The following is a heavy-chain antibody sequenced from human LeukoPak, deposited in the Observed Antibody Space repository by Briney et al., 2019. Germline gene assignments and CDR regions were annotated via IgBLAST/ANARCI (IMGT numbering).Heavy chain of an antibody. V-gene: IGHV3-23*01. CDR3: AKLLGSCWTSGQFDAFDI. J-gene: IGHJ3*02. D-gene: IGHD1-26*01. CDR2: ISGSGGST. CDR1: GFTFSSYA. Sequence: GGSLRLSCAASGFTFSSYAMSWVRQAPGKGLEWVSAISGSGGSTYYADSVRGRFTISRDNSKNTLYLQMNSLRAEDTAVYYCAKLLGSCWTSGQFDAFDIWGQGTMVTVSS.